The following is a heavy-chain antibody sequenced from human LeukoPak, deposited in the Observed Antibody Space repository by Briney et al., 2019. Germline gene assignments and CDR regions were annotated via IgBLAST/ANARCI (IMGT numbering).Heavy chain of an antibody. V-gene: IGHV1-8*01. CDR1: GYIYTNYD. Sequence: ASVKVSRKATGYIYTNYDINGLRQAAGQGLEWVGWVNPNGKRVYAQKFQGRVTLSTDSSINTAYMELTSLRSDDTAVYYCAKGLRSDFWGQGTLVSVSS. D-gene: IGHD3-16*02. CDR3: AKGLRSDF. J-gene: IGHJ4*02. CDR2: VNPNGKR.